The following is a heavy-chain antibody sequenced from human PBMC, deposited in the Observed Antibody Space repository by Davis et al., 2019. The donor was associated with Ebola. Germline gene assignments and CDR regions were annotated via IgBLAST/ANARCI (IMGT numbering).Heavy chain of an antibody. V-gene: IGHV4-59*01. CDR3: ARTPEYTSYGSYFDY. CDR1: GGSMSSYY. CDR2: IYYGGTT. J-gene: IGHJ4*02. D-gene: IGHD1-26*01. Sequence: SETLSLTCTVSGGSMSSYYWSWIRQSPGKGLEWIGNIYYGGTTNYNPSLKSRVTISGDTSKNQFSLNVNSVTAADTAVYYCARTPEYTSYGSYFDYWGQGALVTVSS.